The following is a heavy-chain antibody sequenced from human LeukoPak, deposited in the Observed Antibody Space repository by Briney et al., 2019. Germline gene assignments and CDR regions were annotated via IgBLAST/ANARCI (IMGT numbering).Heavy chain of an antibody. CDR3: ARDRFEWGALDY. D-gene: IGHD3-3*01. Sequence: GGSLRLSCAASGFTFSSYEMNWVRQAPGKGLEWVSYISSSGSTIYYADSVKGRFTISRDNAKNSLYLQMNSLRAEDTAVYYCARDRFEWGALDYWGQGTLVTVSS. J-gene: IGHJ4*02. V-gene: IGHV3-48*03. CDR2: ISSSGSTI. CDR1: GFTFSSYE.